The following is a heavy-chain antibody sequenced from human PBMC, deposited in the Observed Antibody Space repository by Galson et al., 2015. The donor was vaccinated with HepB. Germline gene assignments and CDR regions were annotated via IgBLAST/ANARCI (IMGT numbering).Heavy chain of an antibody. Sequence: SLRLSCAASGFTFSDYYMSWLRQAPGKGLEWLSYISSSTIYTNYADSVKGRFTISRDNVKNSMYLQMNRLRVEDTAVYYCARVADSDYGDHSHFDSWGQGTLVTVSS. J-gene: IGHJ4*02. CDR3: ARVADSDYGDHSHFDS. D-gene: IGHD4-17*01. V-gene: IGHV3-11*06. CDR2: ISSSTIYT. CDR1: GFTFSDYY.